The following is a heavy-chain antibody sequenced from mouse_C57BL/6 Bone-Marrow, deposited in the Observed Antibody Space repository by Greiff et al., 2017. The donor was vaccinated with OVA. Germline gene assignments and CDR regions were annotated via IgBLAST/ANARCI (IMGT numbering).Heavy chain of an antibody. Sequence: DVMLVESGGGLVQPKGSLKLSCAASGFSFNTYAMNWVRQAPGKGLEWVARIRSKSNNYATYYADSVKDRFTISRDDSESMLYLQMNNLKTEDTAMYYCVRHSNYYFDYWGQGTTLTVSS. V-gene: IGHV10-1*01. CDR1: GFSFNTYA. J-gene: IGHJ2*01. D-gene: IGHD2-5*01. CDR3: VRHSNYYFDY. CDR2: IRSKSNNYAT.